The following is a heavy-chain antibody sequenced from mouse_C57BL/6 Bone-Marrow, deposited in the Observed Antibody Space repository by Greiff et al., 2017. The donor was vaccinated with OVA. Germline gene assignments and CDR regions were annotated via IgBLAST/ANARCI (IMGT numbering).Heavy chain of an antibody. Sequence: QVQLQQPGAELVRPGTSVKLSCKASGYTFTSYWMHWVKQRPGQGLEWIGVIDPSDSYTNYNQKFKGKATLTVDTSSSTAYMQLSSLTSEDSAVYYCAREGYPHFDYWGQGTTLTVSS. V-gene: IGHV1-59*01. CDR1: GYTFTSYW. CDR2: IDPSDSYT. J-gene: IGHJ2*01. D-gene: IGHD2-2*01. CDR3: AREGYPHFDY.